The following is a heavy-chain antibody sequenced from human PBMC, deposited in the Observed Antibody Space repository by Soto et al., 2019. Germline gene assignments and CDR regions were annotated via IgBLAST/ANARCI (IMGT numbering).Heavy chain of an antibody. J-gene: IGHJ3*02. D-gene: IGHD3-16*01. CDR1: GGSVNDYY. CDR2: IRFTGNT. V-gene: IGHV4-59*08. CDR3: ARLPPNVWALDI. Sequence: QVRLQESGPGLVKPSGTLSLTCSVSGGSVNDYYWAWVRQPPGKGLESIGYIRFTGNTFYDPSFESRVQLSVDTAKNQFSLSLKSVTAADTAVYFCARLPPNVWALDIWGQGTTVTVSS.